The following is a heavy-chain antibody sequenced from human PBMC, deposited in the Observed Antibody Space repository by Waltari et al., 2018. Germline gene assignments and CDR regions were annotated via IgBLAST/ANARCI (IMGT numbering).Heavy chain of an antibody. D-gene: IGHD3-22*01. Sequence: QVQLVQSGAEVKKPGASVKVSCKASGYTFTSYAMHWVRQAPGQRLEWMGWINAGNGNTKYSQKFQGRVTITRDTSASTAYMELSSLRSEDTAVYYCARTSTYYYDSFDYWGQGTLVTVSS. CDR3: ARTSTYYYDSFDY. J-gene: IGHJ4*02. CDR1: GYTFTSYA. V-gene: IGHV1-3*01. CDR2: INAGNGNT.